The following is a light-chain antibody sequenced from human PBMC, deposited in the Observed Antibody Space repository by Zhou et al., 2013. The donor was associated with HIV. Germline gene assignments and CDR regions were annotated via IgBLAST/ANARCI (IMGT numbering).Light chain of an antibody. V-gene: IGKV3-15*01. J-gene: IGKJ1*01. CDR1: QPISSN. CDR2: GAA. CDR3: HQYDHWPPWT. Sequence: MTQSPATLSVSPGERATLSCRASQPISSNLAWYQQKVGQAPRLLMYGAATRAAGIPARFSGSGSGTEFTLTINSLQSEDFGVYYCHQYDHWPPWTFGHGTKVEIK.